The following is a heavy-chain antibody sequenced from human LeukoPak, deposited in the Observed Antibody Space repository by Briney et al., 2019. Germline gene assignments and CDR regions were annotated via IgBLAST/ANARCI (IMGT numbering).Heavy chain of an antibody. CDR2: ISHTGSTM. CDR1: GFSFSSYS. V-gene: IGHV3-48*04. Sequence: GGSLRLSCAASGFSFSSYSMNWVRQAPGKGLEWVSYISHTGSTMSYADSVKGRFTISRDNARNSLYLQMNSLRAEDTAVYYCAKDLRHVGATATGLASYWGQGTLVTVSS. D-gene: IGHD1-26*01. J-gene: IGHJ4*02. CDR3: AKDLRHVGATATGLASY.